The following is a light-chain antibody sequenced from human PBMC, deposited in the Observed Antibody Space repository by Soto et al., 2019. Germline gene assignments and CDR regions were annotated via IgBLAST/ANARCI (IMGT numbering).Light chain of an antibody. CDR3: CSYAGSYTWV. CDR1: SSDVGDYNY. Sequence: ALTQPRSVSGSPGQSVTISCTGTSSDVGDYNYVSWYEQRPGKAPKVMIYDVSRRPSGVPDRFSGSKSGNTASLTISGLQAEDEADYYCCSYAGSYTWVFGGGTKLTVL. CDR2: DVS. V-gene: IGLV2-11*01. J-gene: IGLJ3*02.